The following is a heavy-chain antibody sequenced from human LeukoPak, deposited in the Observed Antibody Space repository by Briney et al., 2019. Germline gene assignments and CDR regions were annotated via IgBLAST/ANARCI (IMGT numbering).Heavy chain of an antibody. V-gene: IGHV3-23*01. J-gene: IGHJ4*02. CDR1: GFTFSSYA. Sequence: PGGSLRLSCAASGFTFSSYAMSWVRQAPGKGLEWVSAISGSGGSTYYADSVKGRFTISRDNSKNTLYLQMNSLRAEDTAVYYCAKVEIGPHVWGSYGFDYWGQGTLVTVSS. CDR3: AKVEIGPHVWGSYGFDY. D-gene: IGHD3-16*01. CDR2: ISGSGGST.